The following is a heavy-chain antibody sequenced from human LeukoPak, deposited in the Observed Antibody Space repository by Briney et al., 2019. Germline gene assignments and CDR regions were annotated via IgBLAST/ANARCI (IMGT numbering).Heavy chain of an antibody. CDR2: IYYSGST. J-gene: IGHJ5*02. Sequence: SETLSLTCTVSGGSISSYYWSWIRQPPGKGLEWIGYIYYSGSTNYNPSLKSRVTLSVDTSKNQFSLKLSSVTAADTAVYYCARGGFSSSWYWFDPWGQGTLVTVSS. CDR1: GGSISSYY. V-gene: IGHV4-59*01. D-gene: IGHD6-13*01. CDR3: ARGGFSSSWYWFDP.